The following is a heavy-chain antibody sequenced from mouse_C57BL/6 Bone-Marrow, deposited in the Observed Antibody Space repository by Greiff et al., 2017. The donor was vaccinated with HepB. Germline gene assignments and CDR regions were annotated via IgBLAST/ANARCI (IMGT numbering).Heavy chain of an antibody. J-gene: IGHJ4*01. CDR1: GYTFTSYW. CDR2: FDPNSGGT. Sequence: VQLQHPGAELVKPGASVKLSCKASGYTFTSYWMHWVKQRPGRGLEWIGRFDPNSGGTKYNEKFKSKATLTVDKPSSTAYMQLSSLTSEDSAVYYCATAYSNSGAMDYWGQGTSVTVSS. D-gene: IGHD2-5*01. CDR3: ATAYSNSGAMDY. V-gene: IGHV1-72*01.